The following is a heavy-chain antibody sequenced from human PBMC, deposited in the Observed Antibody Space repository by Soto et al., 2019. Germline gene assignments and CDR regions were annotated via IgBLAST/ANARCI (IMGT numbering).Heavy chain of an antibody. CDR1: GDSFSCYF. V-gene: IGHV4-34*01. J-gene: IGHJ4*02. CDR3: ARGYGYVRQ. D-gene: IGHD3-16*01. CDR2: ISQVGRA. Sequence: AETLARTCDVAGDSFSCYFCNWLRQPPGKGLELIGEISQVGRARYNPSLETRITISVDTSKTQFPLNLTSVTDADKAVYYCARGYGYVRQWGQRAMVTVSS.